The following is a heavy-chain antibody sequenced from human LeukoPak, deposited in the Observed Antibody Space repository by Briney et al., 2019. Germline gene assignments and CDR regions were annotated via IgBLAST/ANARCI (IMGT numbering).Heavy chain of an antibody. CDR3: ARDPIYSSGWYSATY. CDR2: IYTSGST. Sequence: PSETLSLTCTVSGGSISSGSYYWSWIRQPAGKGLEWIGRIYTSGSTNYNPSLKSRVTISVDTSKNQFSLKLSSVTAADTAVCYCARDPIYSSGWYSATYWGQGTLVTVSS. J-gene: IGHJ4*02. CDR1: GGSISSGSYY. V-gene: IGHV4-61*02. D-gene: IGHD6-19*01.